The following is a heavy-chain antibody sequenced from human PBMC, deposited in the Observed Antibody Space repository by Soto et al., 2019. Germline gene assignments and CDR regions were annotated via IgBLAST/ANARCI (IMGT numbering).Heavy chain of an antibody. J-gene: IGHJ5*02. Sequence: QVQLVQSGAEVKKPGASVKVSRKASGYTFTGYYMHWVRQAPGQGLEWMGWINPNSGGTNYAQKFQGRVTMTRDTSISTAYMELSRLRSDDTAVYYCARDLGSSSWYRGVWIWFDPWGQGTLVTVSS. D-gene: IGHD6-13*01. CDR2: INPNSGGT. CDR1: GYTFTGYY. CDR3: ARDLGSSSWYRGVWIWFDP. V-gene: IGHV1-2*02.